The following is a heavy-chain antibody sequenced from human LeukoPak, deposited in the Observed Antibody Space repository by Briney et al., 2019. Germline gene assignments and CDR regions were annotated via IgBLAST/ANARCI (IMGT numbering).Heavy chain of an antibody. CDR3: ARSPRRPHFYSSGSYYYYFDY. D-gene: IGHD3-10*01. CDR1: GASISSYY. Sequence: KPSETLSLTCTVSGASISSYYWSWIRQPAGKGPEWIGRIYGSGATDYNPSLKSRVTMSVDTAKNQVSLRLRSVTAADTAVYYCARSPRRPHFYSSGSYYYYFDYWGQGTLVTVSS. J-gene: IGHJ4*02. CDR2: IYGSGAT. V-gene: IGHV4-4*07.